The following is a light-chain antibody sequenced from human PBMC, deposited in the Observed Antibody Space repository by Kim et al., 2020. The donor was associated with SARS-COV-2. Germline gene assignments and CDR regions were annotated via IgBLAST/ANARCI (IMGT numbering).Light chain of an antibody. Sequence: VTICGTGSSSNIGAGYDVHWYQQLPGTAPKLLIYGNSNRPSGVPDRFSGSKSGTSASLAITGLQAEDEADYYCQAYDSSLSGPYVFGTGTKVTVL. CDR1: SSNIGAGYD. V-gene: IGLV1-40*01. CDR3: QAYDSSLSGPYV. J-gene: IGLJ1*01. CDR2: GNS.